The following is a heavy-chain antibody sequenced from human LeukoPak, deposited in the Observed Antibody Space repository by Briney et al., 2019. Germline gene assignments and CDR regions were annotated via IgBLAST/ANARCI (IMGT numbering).Heavy chain of an antibody. CDR3: ARGSNLILTYYFDY. CDR2: ISAYNGNT. CDR1: GYTFTSYG. Sequence: GASVKVSCKASGYTFTSYGISWVRQAPGQGLEWIGWISAYNGNTNYAQKLLGRVTMTTDTSTSTAYMELRSLRSDDTAVYYCARGSNLILTYYFDYWGQGTLVTVSS. V-gene: IGHV1-18*01. J-gene: IGHJ4*02. D-gene: IGHD4-11*01.